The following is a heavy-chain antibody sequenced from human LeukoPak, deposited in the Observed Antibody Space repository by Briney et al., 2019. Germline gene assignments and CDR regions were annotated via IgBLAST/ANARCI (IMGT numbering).Heavy chain of an antibody. CDR1: GFTFSLYA. Sequence: PGGSLRLSCAASGFTFSLYAMSWVRQAPGKGLEWVSAISGSGGSTYYADSVKGRFTISRDNSKNTLYLQMNSLRAEDTAVYYCAKVSPRSLVINEFDYWGQGTLVTVSS. CDR3: AKVSPRSLVINEFDY. J-gene: IGHJ4*02. V-gene: IGHV3-23*01. D-gene: IGHD3-22*01. CDR2: ISGSGGST.